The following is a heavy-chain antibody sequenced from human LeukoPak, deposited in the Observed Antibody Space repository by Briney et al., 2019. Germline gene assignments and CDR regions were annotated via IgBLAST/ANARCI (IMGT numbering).Heavy chain of an antibody. J-gene: IGHJ4*02. Sequence: PGRSLRLSCAASGFIFSNYGMNWVRQAPGKGLEWVSYISSSGSSIYYADSVKGRFTISRDNAKNPLYLQMNSLRAEDTAVYYCAKSHGYSYGFDYWGQGTLVTVSS. D-gene: IGHD5-18*01. CDR2: ISSSGSSI. CDR3: AKSHGYSYGFDY. CDR1: GFIFSNYG. V-gene: IGHV3-48*04.